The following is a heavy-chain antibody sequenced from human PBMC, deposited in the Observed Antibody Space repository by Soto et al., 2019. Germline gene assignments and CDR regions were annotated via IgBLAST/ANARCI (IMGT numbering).Heavy chain of an antibody. CDR1: GGSFSGYY. CDR2: INHSGST. J-gene: IGHJ2*01. Sequence: QVQLQQWGAGLLKPSETLSLTCAVYGGSFSGYYWSWIRQPPGKGLEWIGEINHSGSTNYNPSLKSRVTISVDTSQNQFSLKLSSVTAADTAVYYCARGELGYCSSTSCYEYFVLWGRGTLVTVSS. CDR3: ARGELGYCSSTSCYEYFVL. D-gene: IGHD2-2*01. V-gene: IGHV4-34*01.